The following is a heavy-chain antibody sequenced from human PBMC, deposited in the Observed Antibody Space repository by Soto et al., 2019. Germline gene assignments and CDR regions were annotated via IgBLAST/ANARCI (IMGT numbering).Heavy chain of an antibody. CDR2: IYPGDSDT. Sequence: GESLKISCKGSGYTFTNYWIGWVRQMPGKGLEWMGIIYPGDSDTKYNPSYQGQVTISADKSITTTYLQWSSLKASDTAIYYCAASIFYYGMDVWGQGTTVTVSS. CDR3: AASIFYYGMDV. CDR1: GYTFTNYW. V-gene: IGHV5-51*01. J-gene: IGHJ6*02.